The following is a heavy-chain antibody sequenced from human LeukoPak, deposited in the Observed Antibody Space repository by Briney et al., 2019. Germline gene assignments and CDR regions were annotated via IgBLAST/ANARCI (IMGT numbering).Heavy chain of an antibody. Sequence: GGSLRFSCAASGFTFSSYAMSWVRQAPGKGLEWVSAISGSGGSTYYADSVKGRFTISRDNSKNTLYLQMNSLRAEDTAIYYCAKFHVSRSKGGWFDPWGQGTLVTVSS. V-gene: IGHV3-23*01. J-gene: IGHJ5*02. D-gene: IGHD3-16*01. CDR3: AKFHVSRSKGGWFDP. CDR2: ISGSGGST. CDR1: GFTFSSYA.